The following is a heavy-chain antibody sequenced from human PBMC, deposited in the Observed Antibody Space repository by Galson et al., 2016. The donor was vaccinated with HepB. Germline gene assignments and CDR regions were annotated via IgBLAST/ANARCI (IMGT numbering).Heavy chain of an antibody. J-gene: IGHJ4*02. Sequence: TLSLTCTVSGVSTNSPGYYWSWIRHHPGRGLEWIGYIYYSGNTYYNPSLKSRLTISLDTSKNQFSLQLNSVTAPDTAVYYCATVRYNILTGYYKDYWGQGTLVTVSS. CDR2: IYYSGNT. CDR1: GVSTNSPGYY. D-gene: IGHD3-9*01. V-gene: IGHV4-31*03. CDR3: ATVRYNILTGYYKDY.